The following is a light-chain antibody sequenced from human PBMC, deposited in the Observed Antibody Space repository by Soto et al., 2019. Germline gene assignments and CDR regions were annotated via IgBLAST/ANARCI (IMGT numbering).Light chain of an antibody. Sequence: QSALTQPASVSGSPGQSITISCTGTSSDVGGYDYVSWYQQRPGKAPKLLIYDVFNRPSGVSNRFSGSRSDNTASLTISGLQVEDEADYYCSSYTSSSTLVFGTGTQLTVL. CDR1: SSDVGGYDY. J-gene: IGLJ1*01. CDR3: SSYTSSSTLV. CDR2: DVF. V-gene: IGLV2-14*03.